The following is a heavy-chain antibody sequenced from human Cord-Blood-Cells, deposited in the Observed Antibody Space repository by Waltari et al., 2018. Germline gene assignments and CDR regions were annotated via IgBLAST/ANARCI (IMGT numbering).Heavy chain of an antibody. Sequence: QVQLVQSGAEVKKPGSSVKVSCKASGGTFSSYAISWVRQAPGQGLEWMGGIIPIFGTANYTQKFQGRVTLTADESTSTAYMELSSLRSEDTAVYYCARGSRRYDSSGYYPYYFDYWGQGTLVTVSS. J-gene: IGHJ4*02. V-gene: IGHV1-69*01. D-gene: IGHD3-22*01. CDR1: GGTFSSYA. CDR3: ARGSRRYDSSGYYPYYFDY. CDR2: IIPIFGTA.